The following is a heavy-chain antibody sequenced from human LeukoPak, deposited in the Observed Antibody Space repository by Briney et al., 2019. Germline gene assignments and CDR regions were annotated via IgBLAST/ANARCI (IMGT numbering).Heavy chain of an antibody. J-gene: IGHJ5*02. Sequence: SQTLSLTCAVSGGSISSGGYSWSWIRQPPGKGLEWIGYIYHSGSTYYNPSLKSRVTISVDTSKNQFSLKLSSVTAADTAVYYCARTVVVPAAVLGRWLDPWGQGTLVTVSS. CDR1: GGSISSGGYS. CDR2: IYHSGST. D-gene: IGHD2-2*01. V-gene: IGHV4-30-2*01. CDR3: ARTVVVPAAVLGRWLDP.